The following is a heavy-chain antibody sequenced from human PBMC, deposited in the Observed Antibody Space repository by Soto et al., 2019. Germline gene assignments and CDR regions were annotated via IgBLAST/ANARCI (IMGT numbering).Heavy chain of an antibody. J-gene: IGHJ4*01. CDR1: GYTFTSYA. D-gene: IGHD4-17*01. CDR2: INAGNGNT. V-gene: IGHV1-3*01. Sequence: QVQLVQSGAEGKKPGSSVKVSCKASGYTFTSYAMHWVRQAPGQRLEWMGWINAGNGNTKYSQKFQGRVTITRDTSASTAYMELSSLRSEDTAVYYCARDPDYGDYYDYWGHGTLVTVSS. CDR3: ARDPDYGDYYDY.